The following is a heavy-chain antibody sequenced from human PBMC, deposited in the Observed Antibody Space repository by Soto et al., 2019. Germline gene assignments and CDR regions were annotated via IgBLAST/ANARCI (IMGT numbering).Heavy chain of an antibody. J-gene: IGHJ4*02. V-gene: IGHV3-73*02. D-gene: IGHD6-19*01. Sequence: EVQLVESGGGLVQPGGSLKLSCAASGFTFSGSAMHWVHQASGKGLEWVGRIRSKANSYATAYAASVKGRFTISRDDSKNTAYLQMNSLKTEDTAVYYCTSLSSIAVAGTPLFDYWGQGTLVTVSS. CDR2: IRSKANSYAT. CDR3: TSLSSIAVAGTPLFDY. CDR1: GFTFSGSA.